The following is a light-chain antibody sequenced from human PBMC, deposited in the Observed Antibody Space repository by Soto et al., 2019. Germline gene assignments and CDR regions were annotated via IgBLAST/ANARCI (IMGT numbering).Light chain of an antibody. CDR2: YAS. CDR3: QQYKSNPIT. Sequence: DIQMTQSPSTLSASVGDRVIITCRANQSLTGWLAWYQQKPRKALKVLFFYASSLESGVPSSFSGSGFGTEFTLTICSLQPDDFATYYCQQYKSNPITFGQGTRLEIK. V-gene: IGKV1-5*01. J-gene: IGKJ5*01. CDR1: QSLTGW.